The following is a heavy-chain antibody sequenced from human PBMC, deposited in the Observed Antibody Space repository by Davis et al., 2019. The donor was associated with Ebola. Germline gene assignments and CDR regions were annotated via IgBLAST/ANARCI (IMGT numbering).Heavy chain of an antibody. V-gene: IGHV3-48*01. CDR1: GFTFSSYG. CDR2: ISSSSSTI. CDR3: ARGGRYLVFDY. J-gene: IGHJ4*02. D-gene: IGHD1-14*01. Sequence: GGSLRLSCAASGFTFSSYGMHWVRQAPGKGLEWVSYISSSSSTIYYADSVKGRFTISRDNSKNTLYLQMNSLRAEDTAVYYCARGGRYLVFDYWGQGTLVTVSS.